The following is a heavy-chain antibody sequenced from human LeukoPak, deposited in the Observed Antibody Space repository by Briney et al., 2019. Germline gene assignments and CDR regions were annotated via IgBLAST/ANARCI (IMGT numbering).Heavy chain of an antibody. V-gene: IGHV1-18*01. D-gene: IGHD5-18*01. Sequence: GASVKVSCKASGYIFTKYVITWVRPAPAKGLEWVGRISGYNGNTKYAQKLQGRVTMTTDKSTSTAYMELRSLRSDDTAVYYCANGYSYGPFDPWGQGTLVTVSS. CDR2: ISGYNGNT. CDR3: ANGYSYGPFDP. CDR1: GYIFTKYV. J-gene: IGHJ5*02.